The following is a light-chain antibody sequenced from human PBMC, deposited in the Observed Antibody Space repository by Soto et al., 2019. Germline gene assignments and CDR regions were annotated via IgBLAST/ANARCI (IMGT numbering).Light chain of an antibody. J-gene: IGKJ1*01. Sequence: EIVLTQSPGTLSLSPGERATLSCRASQSVSSSFLAWYQQKVGQAPRLLIYGASSRATGIPDRFSGSGSGTDLTLTISRLEPEDFAVYYCQQYGSSGTFGQGTKVDIK. CDR1: QSVSSSF. CDR2: GAS. CDR3: QQYGSSGT. V-gene: IGKV3-20*01.